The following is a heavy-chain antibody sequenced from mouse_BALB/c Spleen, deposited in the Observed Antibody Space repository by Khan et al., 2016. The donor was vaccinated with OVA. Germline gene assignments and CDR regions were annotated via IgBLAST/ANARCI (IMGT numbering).Heavy chain of an antibody. CDR1: GYTFTTYT. Sequence: QIQLVQSGAELARPGASVKMSCKASGYTFTTYTIHWVKQRPGQGLEWIGYIIPSNDYTNYNQKFKDRATLNADKSSSTDYMQLSSLTSEDSAVYYCAREGAYYRSDGWFAYWGQGTLVTVSA. J-gene: IGHJ3*01. CDR3: AREGAYYRSDGWFAY. V-gene: IGHV1-4*01. CDR2: IIPSNDYT. D-gene: IGHD2-14*01.